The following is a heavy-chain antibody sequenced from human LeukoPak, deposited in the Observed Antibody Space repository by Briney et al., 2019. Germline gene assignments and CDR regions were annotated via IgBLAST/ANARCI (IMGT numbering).Heavy chain of an antibody. CDR1: GFTFDDYA. CDR2: ISWNSGSI. J-gene: IGHJ4*02. CDR3: AKYYYDSSGYFDY. Sequence: GRSLRLSCAASGFTFDDYAMHWVRQAPGKGLEWVAGISWNSGSIGYADSVKGRFTISRDNAKNSLYLQMNSLRAEDTALYYCAKYYYDSSGYFDYWGQGTLVTVSS. V-gene: IGHV3-9*01. D-gene: IGHD3-22*01.